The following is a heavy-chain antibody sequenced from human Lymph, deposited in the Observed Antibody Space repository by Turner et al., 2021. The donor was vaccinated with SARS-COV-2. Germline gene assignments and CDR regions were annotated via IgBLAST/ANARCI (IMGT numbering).Heavy chain of an antibody. CDR3: ARETVNNWVDP. Sequence: QVQLQESGPRLVQPLGTLSLACPVSGGSMNSNYWSWIRQPPGKRLEWIGYYYYRGSTNYNPALKSRVTISVDTSKNQFSLKLTAVTAADTAIYYCARETVNNWVDPWGQGILVTVSS. CDR1: GGSMNSNY. D-gene: IGHD4-17*01. V-gene: IGHV4-59*01. J-gene: IGHJ5*02. CDR2: YYYRGST.